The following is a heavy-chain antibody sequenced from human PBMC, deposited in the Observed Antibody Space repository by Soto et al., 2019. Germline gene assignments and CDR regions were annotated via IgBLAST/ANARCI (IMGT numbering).Heavy chain of an antibody. Sequence: GGSLRLSCAASGFTFSSYTMNWVRQAPGKGLEWVSSISSSSSYIYYADSVKGRFTISRDNAKNSLYLQMNSLRAEDTAVYYCAKEKISTSCCNWFDPWGQGTLVTVSS. CDR3: AKEKISTSCCNWFDP. CDR2: ISSSSSYI. D-gene: IGHD2-2*01. J-gene: IGHJ5*02. V-gene: IGHV3-21*04. CDR1: GFTFSSYT.